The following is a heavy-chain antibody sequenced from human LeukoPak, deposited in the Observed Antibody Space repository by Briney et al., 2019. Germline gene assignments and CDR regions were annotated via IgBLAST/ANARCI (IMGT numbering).Heavy chain of an antibody. CDR1: GFTFSGYA. Sequence: GGSLRLSCAASGFTFSGYAIHWVRQAPGKGLEWVAVISYDGSNKYYADSVKGRFTISRDNSKNSLYLQMNSLRAEDTAVYYCAKDRGGIVGDTYFDYWGQGTLVTVSS. V-gene: IGHV3-30*18. J-gene: IGHJ4*02. CDR2: ISYDGSNK. CDR3: AKDRGGIVGDTYFDY. D-gene: IGHD1-26*01.